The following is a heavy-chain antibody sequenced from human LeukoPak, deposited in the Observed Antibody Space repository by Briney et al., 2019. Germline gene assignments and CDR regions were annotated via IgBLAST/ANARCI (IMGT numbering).Heavy chain of an antibody. Sequence: GASVKVSCKASGYTFTSYGISWVRQAPGQGLEWMGWISAYNGNTNYAQKLQGRVTMTTDTSTSTAYMELRSLRSDDTAVYYCATFPPHIVLMELDYWGQGTLVTVSS. CDR2: ISAYNGNT. D-gene: IGHD2-8*01. J-gene: IGHJ4*02. CDR1: GYTFTSYG. V-gene: IGHV1-18*01. CDR3: ATFPPHIVLMELDY.